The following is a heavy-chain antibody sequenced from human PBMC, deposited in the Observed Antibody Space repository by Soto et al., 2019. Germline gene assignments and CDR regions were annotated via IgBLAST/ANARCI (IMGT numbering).Heavy chain of an antibody. Sequence: QVQLQQWGAGLLKPSETLSLTCAVYGGSFSGYYWSWIRQPPGKGLEWIGEINHSGSTNYNPSLKSRVTISVDTSKNQFSLKLSSVTAADTAVYYCARVRYSSSWYGGGNYYYYYGMDVWGQGTTVTVSS. V-gene: IGHV4-34*01. CDR2: INHSGST. J-gene: IGHJ6*02. CDR1: GGSFSGYY. CDR3: ARVRYSSSWYGGGNYYYYYGMDV. D-gene: IGHD6-13*01.